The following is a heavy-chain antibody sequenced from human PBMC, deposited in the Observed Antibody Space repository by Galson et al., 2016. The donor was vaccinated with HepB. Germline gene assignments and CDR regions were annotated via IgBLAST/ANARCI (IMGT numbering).Heavy chain of an antibody. CDR2: IGSGGPT. J-gene: IGHJ4*02. V-gene: IGHV3-23*01. Sequence: SLRLSCAASGFTFSSYAMSWVRQAPGKGLEWVSSIGSGGPTYYADSVKGRFTISRDNSKNTLFPQMHGLRADDTAVYYCAKSVLEYDILTGYYRRGADYWGQGTLVTASS. D-gene: IGHD3-9*01. CDR1: GFTFSSYA. CDR3: AKSVLEYDILTGYYRRGADY.